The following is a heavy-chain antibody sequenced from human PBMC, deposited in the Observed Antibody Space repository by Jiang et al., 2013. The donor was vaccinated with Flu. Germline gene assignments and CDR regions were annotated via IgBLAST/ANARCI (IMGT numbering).Heavy chain of an antibody. CDR3: ATLPYSSSDSLNFDY. J-gene: IGHJ4*02. V-gene: IGHV1-18*04. Sequence: SVKVSCKASGYTFTSYGISWVRQAPGQGLEWMGWISAYNGNTNYAQKLQGRVTMTTDTSTSTAYMELRSLRSDDTAVYYCATLPYSSSDSLNFDYWGQGTLVTVSS. CDR1: GYTFTSYG. CDR2: ISAYNGNT. D-gene: IGHD6-6*01.